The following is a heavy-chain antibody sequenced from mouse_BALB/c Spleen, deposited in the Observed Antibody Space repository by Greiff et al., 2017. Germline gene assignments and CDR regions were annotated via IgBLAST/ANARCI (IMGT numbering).Heavy chain of an antibody. V-gene: IGHV5-17*02. CDR2: ISSGSSTI. D-gene: IGHD1-1*01. J-gene: IGHJ3*01. Sequence: EVMLVESGGGLVQPGGSRKLSCAASGFTFSSFGMHWVRQAPEKGLEWVAYISSGSSTIYYADTVKGRFTISRDNPKNTLFLQMTSLRSEDTAMYYGARSGELRCFAYWGQGTLVTVSA. CDR1: GFTFSSFG. CDR3: ARSGELRCFAY.